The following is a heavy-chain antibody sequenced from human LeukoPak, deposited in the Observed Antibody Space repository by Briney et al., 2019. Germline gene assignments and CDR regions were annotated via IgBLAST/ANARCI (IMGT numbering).Heavy chain of an antibody. J-gene: IGHJ5*02. CDR1: GFTFSSYG. Sequence: GGSLRLSCAASGFTFSSYGMSWVRQAPGKGLEWVSAISGSGGSTYYADSVKGRFTISRDNSKNTLYLQMNSLRAEDTAVYYCAKGDSRSSFNWFDPWGQGTLVTVSS. CDR2: ISGSGGST. CDR3: AKGDSRSSFNWFDP. V-gene: IGHV3-23*01. D-gene: IGHD6-13*01.